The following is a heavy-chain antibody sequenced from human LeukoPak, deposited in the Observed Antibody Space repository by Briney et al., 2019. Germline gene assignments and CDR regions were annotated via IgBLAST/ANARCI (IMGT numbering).Heavy chain of an antibody. Sequence: SETLSLTCIVSGGSITSYYWSWIRQPPGKGLEWIAYISDIGSINYNPSLKSRVTISLDTSKNQFSLKLSSVTAADTAVYYCAGHHPRNTVDFWGQGTLVTVSS. J-gene: IGHJ4*02. V-gene: IGHV4-59*08. CDR2: ISDIGSI. CDR1: GGSITSYY. D-gene: IGHD2/OR15-2a*01. CDR3: AGHHPRNTVDF.